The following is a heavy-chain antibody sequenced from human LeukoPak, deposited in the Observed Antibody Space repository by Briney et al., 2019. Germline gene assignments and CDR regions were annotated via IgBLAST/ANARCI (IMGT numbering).Heavy chain of an antibody. V-gene: IGHV3-43*01. CDR1: GFTFDDYT. CDR3: AKDKVGYCSSTSCTWPSIYYYYMDV. J-gene: IGHJ6*03. CDR2: ISWDGGST. D-gene: IGHD2-2*03. Sequence: GGSLRLSCAASGFTFDDYTMHWVRQAPGKGLEWVSLISWDGGSTYYADSVKGRFTISRDNSKNSLYLQMNSLRTEDTALYYCAKDKVGYCSSTSCTWPSIYYYYMDVWGKGTTVTVSS.